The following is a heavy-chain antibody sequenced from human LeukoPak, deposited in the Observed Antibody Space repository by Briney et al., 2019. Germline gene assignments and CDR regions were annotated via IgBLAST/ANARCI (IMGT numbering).Heavy chain of an antibody. D-gene: IGHD3-10*01. Sequence: GGSLRLSCTTSEFTLSYFWMSWVRQAPGKGLEWVANIKHDGSGMSYVDSVKGRFIISRDNAKDSLYLQMNSLRAEDTAIYYCARVEFGEYNYYFDSWGQGTLVSVS. V-gene: IGHV3-7*01. CDR3: ARVEFGEYNYYFDS. CDR2: IKHDGSGM. CDR1: EFTLSYFW. J-gene: IGHJ4*02.